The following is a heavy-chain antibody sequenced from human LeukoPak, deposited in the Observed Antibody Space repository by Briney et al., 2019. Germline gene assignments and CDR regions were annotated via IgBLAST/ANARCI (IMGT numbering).Heavy chain of an antibody. Sequence: GESLKISCKGSGYSFTSYWISWVRQMPGKGLEWMGRIDPSDSYTNYSPSFQGHVTISADKSISTAYLQWSSLKASDTAMYYCARHSTLRPLYYDIWFDPWGQGTLVTVSS. CDR3: ARHSTLRPLYYDIWFDP. V-gene: IGHV5-10-1*01. J-gene: IGHJ5*02. D-gene: IGHD3-9*01. CDR2: IDPSDSYT. CDR1: GYSFTSYW.